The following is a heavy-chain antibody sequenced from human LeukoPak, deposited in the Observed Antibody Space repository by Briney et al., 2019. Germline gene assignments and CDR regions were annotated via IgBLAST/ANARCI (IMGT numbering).Heavy chain of an antibody. CDR1: GGTFSSYA. D-gene: IGHD3-3*01. CDR2: IIPIFGTA. J-gene: IGHJ4*02. V-gene: IGHV1-69*05. CDR3: ARRVYSRSGYYNLDY. Sequence: ASVKVSCKASGGTFSSYAISWVREAPGQGLEWMGGIIPIFGTATYAQKFQGRVTITTDESTSTAYMELSSLRSEDTAVYYCARRVYSRSGYYNLDYWGQGTLVTVSS.